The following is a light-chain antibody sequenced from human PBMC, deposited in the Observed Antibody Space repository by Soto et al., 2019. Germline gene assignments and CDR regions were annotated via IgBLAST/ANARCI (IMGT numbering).Light chain of an antibody. CDR2: DTS. V-gene: IGKV3-15*01. Sequence: EIVMTQSPDTLSVSPGERATLSCRASQSVSSNLAWYQQKPGQAPRLLIYDTSIRATGVPARFSGSRSGAEFTLTISSLQSEDFAVYYCQHYVTWPLTFGGGTKVDIK. CDR1: QSVSSN. CDR3: QHYVTWPLT. J-gene: IGKJ4*01.